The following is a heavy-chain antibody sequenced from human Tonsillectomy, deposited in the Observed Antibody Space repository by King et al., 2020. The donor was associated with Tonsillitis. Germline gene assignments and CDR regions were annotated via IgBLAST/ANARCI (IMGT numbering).Heavy chain of an antibody. Sequence: QLVQSGAEVKKPGSSVKVSCKASGGTFSSYALSWVRQTPGQGLEWMGGIIPIFGTANYAQKFQGRVTITADESTSTAYMELSSLTSEDTAVYYCASDDRDYYDSSGVQGAFDLWGEGAMVTVSS. D-gene: IGHD3-22*01. CDR1: GGTFSSYA. CDR3: ASDDRDYYDSSGVQGAFDL. J-gene: IGHJ3*01. CDR2: IIPIFGTA. V-gene: IGHV1-69*01.